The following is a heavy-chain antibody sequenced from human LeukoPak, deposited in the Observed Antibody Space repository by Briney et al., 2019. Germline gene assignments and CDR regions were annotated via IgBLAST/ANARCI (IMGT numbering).Heavy chain of an antibody. V-gene: IGHV3-23*01. D-gene: IGHD2-8*01. J-gene: IGHJ4*02. CDR3: AKDTSIGRYCTNGVCSPFDY. CDR2: ISDTGATT. CDR1: GITFSSYA. Sequence: GGSLRLSCAGSGITFSSYAMSWVRQAPGKGREWVSAISDTGATTYDADSVKGRFTISRDNPRSTLYLQMNSLRAEDTALYYCAKDTSIGRYCTNGVCSPFDYWGQGSLVTVSS.